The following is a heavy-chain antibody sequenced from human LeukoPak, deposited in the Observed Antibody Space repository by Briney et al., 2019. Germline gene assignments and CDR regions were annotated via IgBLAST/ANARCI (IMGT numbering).Heavy chain of an antibody. J-gene: IGHJ5*02. Sequence: SETLSLTCTVSGGSISSYYWSWIRQPAGKGLEWIRRIYTSGSTNYNPSLKSRVTMSVDTSKNQFSLKLSSVTAADTAVYYCARDSRCSGGSCYLGLNWFDPWGQGTLVTVSS. CDR1: GGSISSYY. V-gene: IGHV4-4*07. D-gene: IGHD2-15*01. CDR3: ARDSRCSGGSCYLGLNWFDP. CDR2: IYTSGST.